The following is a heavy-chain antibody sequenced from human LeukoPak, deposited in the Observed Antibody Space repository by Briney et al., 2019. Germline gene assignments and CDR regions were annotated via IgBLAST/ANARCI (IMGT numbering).Heavy chain of an antibody. CDR3: ARHEYSGSYYGLSWFDP. Sequence: GSLRLSCAASGFTFSSYWMSWIRQPPGKGLEWIGSIYYNEYTYYNPSLKSRVTISVDTSKNQFSLKLSSVTAADTAVYYCARHEYSGSYYGLSWFDPWGPGTLVTVSS. J-gene: IGHJ5*02. D-gene: IGHD1-26*01. CDR2: IYYNEYT. V-gene: IGHV4-39*01. CDR1: GFTFSSYW.